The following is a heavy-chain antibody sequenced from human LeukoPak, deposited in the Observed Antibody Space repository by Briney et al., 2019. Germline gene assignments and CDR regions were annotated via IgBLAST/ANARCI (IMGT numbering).Heavy chain of an antibody. V-gene: IGHV3-74*01. D-gene: IGHD3-3*01. CDR3: ARESSRGALEY. CDR2: INTDGSST. Sequence: GGSLRLSCTTSGFNFRAYWMHWVRQAPGKGLVWVARINTDGSSTKYVDSVKGRFTISRDDATSTVYLQMSSLGVEDTALYYCARESSRGALEYWGQGILVTVSS. J-gene: IGHJ4*02. CDR1: GFNFRAYW.